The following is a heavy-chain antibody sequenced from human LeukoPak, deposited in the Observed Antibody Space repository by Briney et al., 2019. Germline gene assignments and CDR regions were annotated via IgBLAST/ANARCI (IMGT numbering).Heavy chain of an antibody. J-gene: IGHJ4*02. CDR3: AREYYYGSGSYGY. V-gene: IGHV3-7*01. CDR2: INPDGSQK. CDR1: GFTFSGNW. Sequence: PGGSLRLSCEASGFTFSGNWMSWVRQAPGKGLERVASINPDGSQKLYVDSVKGRFTISRDNTKNSLYLQMNSLRAEDTAVYYCAREYYYGSGSYGYWGQGTLVTVSS. D-gene: IGHD3-10*01.